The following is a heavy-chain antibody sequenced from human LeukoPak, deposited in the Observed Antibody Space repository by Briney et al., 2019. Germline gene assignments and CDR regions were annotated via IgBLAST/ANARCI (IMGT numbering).Heavy chain of an antibody. CDR2: ISYDGSNK. J-gene: IGHJ4*02. D-gene: IGHD2-2*01. CDR3: ARGSIVVVPASPIDY. Sequence: GGSLRLSCAASGFTFSSYAMHWVRQAPGKGLEWVAVISYDGSNKYYADSVKGRFTISRDNSKNTLYLQMNSLRAEDTAVYYCARGSIVVVPASPIDYWGQGTLVTVSS. CDR1: GFTFSSYA. V-gene: IGHV3-30-3*01.